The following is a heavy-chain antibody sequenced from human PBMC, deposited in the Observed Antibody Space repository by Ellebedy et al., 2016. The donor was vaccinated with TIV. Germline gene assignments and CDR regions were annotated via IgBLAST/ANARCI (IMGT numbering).Heavy chain of an antibody. CDR3: AREYSSAHDDPIIDAFDI. D-gene: IGHD6-19*01. CDR1: GGTFSSYA. CDR2: IIPIFGTA. V-gene: IGHV1-69*13. J-gene: IGHJ3*02. Sequence: ASVKVSCKASGGTFSSYAISWVRQAPGQGLEWMGGIIPIFGTANYAQKFQGRVTITADESTSTAYMELSSLRSEDTAVYYCAREYSSAHDDPIIDAFDIWGQGTMVAVSS.